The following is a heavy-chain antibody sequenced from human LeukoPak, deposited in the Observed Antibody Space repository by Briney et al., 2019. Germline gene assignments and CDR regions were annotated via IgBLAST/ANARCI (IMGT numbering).Heavy chain of an antibody. V-gene: IGHV3-11*01. D-gene: IGHD4-23*01. Sequence: GGSLRLSCAASGFTFSDYYMSWIRQAPGKGLEWVSYISSSGSTIYYADSVRGRFTISRDNAKNSLYLQMNSLRAEDTAVYYCARDMDLPTVVTPGDAFDIWGQGTMVTVSS. CDR2: ISSSGSTI. J-gene: IGHJ3*02. CDR1: GFTFSDYY. CDR3: ARDMDLPTVVTPGDAFDI.